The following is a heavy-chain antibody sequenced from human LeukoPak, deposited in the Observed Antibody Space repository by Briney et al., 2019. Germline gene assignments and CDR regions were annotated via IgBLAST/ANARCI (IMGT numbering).Heavy chain of an antibody. CDR1: GGSISSGDYY. J-gene: IGHJ4*02. CDR3: ARADYDFWSGYSSLPDY. V-gene: IGHV4-30-4*01. CDR2: IYYSGST. Sequence: SETLSLTCTVSGGSISSGDYYWSWIRQPPGKGLEWIGYIYYSGSTDYNPSLKSRVTISVDTSKNQFSLKLSSVTAADTAVYYCARADYDFWSGYSSLPDYWGQGTLVTVSS. D-gene: IGHD3-3*01.